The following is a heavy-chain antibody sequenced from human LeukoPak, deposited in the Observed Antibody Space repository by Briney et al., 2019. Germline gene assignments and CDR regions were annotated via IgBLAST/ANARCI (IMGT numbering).Heavy chain of an antibody. Sequence: GESLTISCQGSGYNFATYWIGWVRQMPGKGLEWMGIFYPGDSDTRYSPSFRGQATLSFDKSIRTAYLHWSSLKASDTAIYYCARAPTSVSNPYFFDSWGQGTLVTVSS. D-gene: IGHD4-17*01. CDR3: ARAPTSVSNPYFFDS. CDR1: GYNFATYW. CDR2: FYPGDSDT. V-gene: IGHV5-51*01. J-gene: IGHJ4*02.